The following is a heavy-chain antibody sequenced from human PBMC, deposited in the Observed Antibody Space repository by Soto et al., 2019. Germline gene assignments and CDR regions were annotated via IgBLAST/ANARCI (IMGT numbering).Heavy chain of an antibody. CDR2: IKEDGSEK. D-gene: IGHD3-10*01. V-gene: IGHV3-7*01. Sequence: EVQVVESGGGLVQPGGSLRLSCAASGFTFSSYWMSWVRQAPGKGLEWVANIKEDGSEKNYVDSVKGQFTISRDNAKNSLYLQMNGLGAEDTAVYYCARERYYYGSGDYWGQGTLVTVSS. J-gene: IGHJ4*02. CDR1: GFTFSSYW. CDR3: ARERYYYGSGDY.